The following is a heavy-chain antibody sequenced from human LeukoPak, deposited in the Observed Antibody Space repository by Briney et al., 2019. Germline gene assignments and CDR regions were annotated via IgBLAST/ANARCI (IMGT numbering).Heavy chain of an antibody. CDR2: IKEDGSAT. V-gene: IGHV3-7*04. D-gene: IGHD1-1*01. CDR3: ARDSPGYLAYDS. J-gene: IGHJ4*02. Sequence: PGGSVRPSCAASGFTFSTYWMTWVREAPGKGPEWVANIKEDGSATYYVDTVKDRFTISRDNAKKSLYLQMNSLRAEDTAVYYCARDSPGYLAYDSWGQGTLVTVSS. CDR1: GFTFSTYW.